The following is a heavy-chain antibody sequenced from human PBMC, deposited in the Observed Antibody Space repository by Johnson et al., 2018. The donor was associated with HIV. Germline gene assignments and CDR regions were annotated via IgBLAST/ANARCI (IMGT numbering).Heavy chain of an antibody. CDR3: AKGVVYGGEDAFDI. CDR2: ISYDGSNK. Sequence: QMMLVESGGGVVQPGTSLRLACAASGFTFSSFAMHWVRQAPGKGLEWVAVISYDGSNKYYADSVKGRFTISRDTSKNTLYLQMNSLRAEDTAVYYCAKGVVYGGEDAFDIWGQGTMVTVSS. J-gene: IGHJ3*02. D-gene: IGHD4-23*01. CDR1: GFTFSSFA. V-gene: IGHV3-30-3*01.